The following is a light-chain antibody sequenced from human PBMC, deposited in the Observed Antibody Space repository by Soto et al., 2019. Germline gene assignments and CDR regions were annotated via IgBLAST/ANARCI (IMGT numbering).Light chain of an antibody. Sequence: DIQMTQSPSTLSASVGDRVTITCRASQSISSWLAWYQQKPGKAPKLLIYDASSLESRGPSRFSGNGFGTEFTLTISSLPPDYFATYCCQQYANYSPEWTFGQATKVGIK. CDR2: DAS. V-gene: IGKV1-5*01. J-gene: IGKJ1*01. CDR1: QSISSW. CDR3: QQYANYSPEWT.